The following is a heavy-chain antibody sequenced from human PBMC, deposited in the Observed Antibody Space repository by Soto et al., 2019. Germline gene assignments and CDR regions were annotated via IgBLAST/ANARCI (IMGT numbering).Heavy chain of an antibody. D-gene: IGHD2-2*01. CDR2: IIPILGIA. CDR1: GGTFSSYT. J-gene: IGHJ5*02. CDR3: ARAIDCSSTSCPRGWFDP. V-gene: IGHV1-69*02. Sequence: SVKVSCKASGGTFSSYTISWVRQAPGQGLEWMGRIIPILGIANYAQKFQGRVTITADKSTSTAYMELSSLRSEDTAVYYCARAIDCSSTSCPRGWFDPWGQGTLVTV.